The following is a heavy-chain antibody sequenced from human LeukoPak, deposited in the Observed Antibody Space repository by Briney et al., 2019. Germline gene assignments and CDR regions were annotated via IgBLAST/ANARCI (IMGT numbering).Heavy chain of an antibody. Sequence: PSETLSLTCGVSGGSISSFGYSWSWIRQPPGKGLEWIGSIYYSGSTYYNPSLKSRVTISVDTSKNQFSLKLSSVTAADTAVYYCARVYYDILTGPFNWFDPWGQGTLVTVSS. CDR2: IYYSGST. V-gene: IGHV4-39*07. J-gene: IGHJ5*02. CDR1: GGSISSFGYS. D-gene: IGHD3-9*01. CDR3: ARVYYDILTGPFNWFDP.